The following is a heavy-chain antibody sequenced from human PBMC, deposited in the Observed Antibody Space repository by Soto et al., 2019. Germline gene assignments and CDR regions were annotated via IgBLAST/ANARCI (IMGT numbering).Heavy chain of an antibody. V-gene: IGHV4-34*01. CDR1: GGSFSGYY. D-gene: IGHD1-7*01. CDR3: ARTHYNWNYGVYYYYYGMDV. J-gene: IGHJ6*02. CDR2: INHSGST. Sequence: SETRSLTCAVYGGSFSGYYWSWIRQPPGKGLEWIGEINHSGSTNYNPSLKSRVTISVDTSKNQFSLKLSSVTAADTAVYYCARTHYNWNYGVYYYYYGMDVWGQGTTVT.